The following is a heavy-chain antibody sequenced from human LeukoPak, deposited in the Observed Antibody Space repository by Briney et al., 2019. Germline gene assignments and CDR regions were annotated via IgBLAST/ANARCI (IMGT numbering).Heavy chain of an antibody. J-gene: IGHJ3*02. D-gene: IGHD6-19*01. CDR3: AREDVDITVATSGAFDI. CDR2: IISDGSST. Sequence: GGSLRLSCAASGFTFNRFWMHWVRQAPGKGLVWVSRIISDGSSTNYADSVKGRFTISRDNAKNTLYLQMNSLRAEDAALYYCAREDVDITVATSGAFDIWGQGTMVTVSS. V-gene: IGHV3-74*01. CDR1: GFTFNRFW.